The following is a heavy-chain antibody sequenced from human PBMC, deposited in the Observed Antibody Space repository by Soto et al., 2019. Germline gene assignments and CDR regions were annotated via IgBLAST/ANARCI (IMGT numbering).Heavy chain of an antibody. V-gene: IGHV4-61*01. CDR1: GGSVSSGTYF. D-gene: IGHD1-26*01. J-gene: IGHJ4*02. CDR2: IYTSGST. CDR3: ERVPPMVGATFTFDY. Sequence: PSETLSLTCTVSGGSVSSGTYFWNWIRQPPGKGLEWIGYIYTSGSTYYSPSLKSRVTISLDASKNQFSLKVTSVTAADTAVYYCERVPPMVGATFTFDYWGQGTLVTVSS.